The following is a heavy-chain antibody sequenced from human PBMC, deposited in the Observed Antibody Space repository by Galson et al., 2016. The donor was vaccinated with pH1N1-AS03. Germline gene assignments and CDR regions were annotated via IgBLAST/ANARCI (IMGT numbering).Heavy chain of an antibody. D-gene: IGHD2-2*01. CDR3: SRGDHCSSTSCFWPPLYGMDV. CDR1: GFTFTNYS. V-gene: IGHV3-21*01. Sequence: SLRLSCAASGFTFTNYSMNWVRQAPGQGLEWASSISSSTSYIYYGDSVKGRFTISRDNVKNSLYLQMTSLRAEDTAVYYCSRGDHCSSTSCFWPPLYGMDVWGQGTTVTVSS. J-gene: IGHJ6*02. CDR2: ISSSTSYI.